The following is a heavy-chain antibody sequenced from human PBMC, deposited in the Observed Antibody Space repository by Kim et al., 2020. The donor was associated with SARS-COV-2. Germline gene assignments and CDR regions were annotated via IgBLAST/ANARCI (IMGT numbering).Heavy chain of an antibody. V-gene: IGHV3-9*01. Sequence: GGSLRLSCAASGFTFGDYAMHWVRQAPGKGLEWVSGISWNSGSIGYADSVKGRFTISRDNAKNSLYLQMNSLRAEDTALYYCAKEALYSSSSFDYWGQGTLVTVSS. D-gene: IGHD6-6*01. CDR1: GFTFGDYA. CDR3: AKEALYSSSSFDY. J-gene: IGHJ4*02. CDR2: ISWNSGSI.